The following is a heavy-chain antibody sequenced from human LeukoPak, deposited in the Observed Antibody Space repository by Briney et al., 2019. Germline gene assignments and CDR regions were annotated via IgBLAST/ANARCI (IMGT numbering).Heavy chain of an antibody. CDR1: GFTFSSYG. CDR2: IWYDGSNK. J-gene: IGHJ4*02. V-gene: IGHV3-33*06. D-gene: IGHD5-12*01. CDR3: AKHSGYEINY. Sequence: PGGSLRLSCAASGFTFSSYGMHWVRQAPGKGLEWVALIWYDGSNKYYADSVKGRLTISRDNSKNTLYLQMNSLRAEDTAVYYCAKHSGYEINYWGQGTLVTVSS.